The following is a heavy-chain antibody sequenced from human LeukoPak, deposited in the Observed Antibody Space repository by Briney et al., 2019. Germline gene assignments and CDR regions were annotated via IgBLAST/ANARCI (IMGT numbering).Heavy chain of an antibody. J-gene: IGHJ4*02. V-gene: IGHV1-18*01. Sequence: ASVKVSCKASGYTFTSYGISWVRQAPGQGLEWMGWISAYNGNTNYAQKLQGRVTMTTDTSTSTAYMELRSLRYDDTAVYYCARAVSGFWSGYYLYYFDYWGQGTLVTVSS. CDR1: GYTFTSYG. CDR3: ARAVSGFWSGYYLYYFDY. CDR2: ISAYNGNT. D-gene: IGHD3-3*01.